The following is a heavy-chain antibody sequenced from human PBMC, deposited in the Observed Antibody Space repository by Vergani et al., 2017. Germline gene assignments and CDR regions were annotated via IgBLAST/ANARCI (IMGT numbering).Heavy chain of an antibody. D-gene: IGHD3-3*01. CDR3: ARDRVSATDY. Sequence: QVQLVESGGGVVQPGRSLRLSCAASGFTFSSYGMHWVRPAPGKGLEWVAVIWYDGSNKYYADAVKGRFTIARDNSKNTLYLQMNSLRAEDTAVYYCARDRVSATDYWGQGTLVTVSS. CDR2: IWYDGSNK. V-gene: IGHV3-33*01. J-gene: IGHJ4*02. CDR1: GFTFSSYG.